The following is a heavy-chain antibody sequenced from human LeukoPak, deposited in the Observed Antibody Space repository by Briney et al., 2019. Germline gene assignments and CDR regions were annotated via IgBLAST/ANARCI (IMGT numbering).Heavy chain of an antibody. CDR1: GGSFSGYY. J-gene: IGHJ5*02. D-gene: IGHD1-1*01. CDR3: ARDWGAGTHSSTGDNWFDP. Sequence: SETLSLTCAVYGGSFSGYYWSWIRQPPGKGLEWIGYIYHSGSTYYNPSLQSRVTISVDRSKNLFSLKMSSVTAADTAVYYCARDWGAGTHSSTGDNWFDPWGQGTLVTVSS. CDR2: IYHSGST. V-gene: IGHV4-34*01.